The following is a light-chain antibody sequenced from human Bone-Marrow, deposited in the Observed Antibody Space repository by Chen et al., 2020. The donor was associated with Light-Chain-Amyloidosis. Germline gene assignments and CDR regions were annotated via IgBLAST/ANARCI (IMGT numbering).Light chain of an antibody. J-gene: IGLJ3*02. CDR1: NNDVGGHAF. CDR3: QVWDRSSDRPV. V-gene: IGLV2-23*01. CDR2: EDT. Sequence: QSALTQPASVSGFPGQSITISCTGTNNDVGGHAFVSWYQRHLGKAPKFLIYEDTERASGVSNRFSGSKSGNTASLTISGLQAEDEADYYCQVWDRSSDRPVFGGGTKLTVL.